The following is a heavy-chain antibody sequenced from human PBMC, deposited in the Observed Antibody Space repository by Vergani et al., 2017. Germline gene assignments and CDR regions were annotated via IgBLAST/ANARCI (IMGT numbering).Heavy chain of an antibody. D-gene: IGHD6-6*01. CDR2: IYHSGST. Sequence: QLQLQESGSGLVKPSQTLSLTCAVSGGSISSGGYSWSWIRQPPGKGLEWIGYIYHSGSTYYNPSLKSRVTISVDRSKNQFSLKLSSVTAADTAVYYFARRSSIAARPFNYMDVWGKGTTVTVSS. J-gene: IGHJ6*03. V-gene: IGHV4-30-2*01. CDR1: GGSISSGGYS. CDR3: ARRSSIAARPFNYMDV.